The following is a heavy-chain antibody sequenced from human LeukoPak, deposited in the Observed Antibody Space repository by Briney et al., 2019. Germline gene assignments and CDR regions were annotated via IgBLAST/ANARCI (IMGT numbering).Heavy chain of an antibody. CDR2: INPSGGST. CDR3: ARALLPTVAVAGEGFDP. D-gene: IGHD6-19*01. Sequence: ASVKVSCKASGYTFTSYYMHWVRQAPGQGLEWMGIINPSGGSTSYAQKFQGRDTMTRDTSTSTVYMELSSLRSEDTAVYYCARALLPTVAVAGEGFDPWGQGTLVTVS. J-gene: IGHJ5*02. V-gene: IGHV1-46*01. CDR1: GYTFTSYY.